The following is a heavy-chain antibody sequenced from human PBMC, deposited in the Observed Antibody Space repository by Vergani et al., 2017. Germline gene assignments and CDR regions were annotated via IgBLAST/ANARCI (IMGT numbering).Heavy chain of an antibody. D-gene: IGHD3-3*01. V-gene: IGHV3-9*01. CDR1: GFTFDDYA. CDR2: ISWNSGSI. Sequence: EVQLVESGGGLVQPGRSLSLSCAASGFTFDDYAMHWVRQAPGKGLEWVSGISWNSGSIGYADSVKGRFTISRDNAKNSLYLQMNSLRAEDTALYYCAKDHYDFWSGYPNLSPFDLWGRGTLVTVSS. CDR3: AKDHYDFWSGYPNLSPFDL. J-gene: IGHJ2*01.